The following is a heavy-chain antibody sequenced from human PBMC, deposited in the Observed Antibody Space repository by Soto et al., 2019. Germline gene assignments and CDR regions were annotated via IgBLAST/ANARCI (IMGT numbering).Heavy chain of an antibody. Sequence: SETLSLTCTVSGGSITSSIYYWGWIRQPPGKGLEWIGSIHYTGSTDYSPSLKSRVTISVDTSKNQVSLQLSSVTAADTAVYYCARHRRDGYNLNYWGQGTLVTVSS. J-gene: IGHJ4*02. V-gene: IGHV4-39*01. CDR2: IHYTGST. CDR3: ARHRRDGYNLNY. D-gene: IGHD5-12*01. CDR1: GGSITSSIYY.